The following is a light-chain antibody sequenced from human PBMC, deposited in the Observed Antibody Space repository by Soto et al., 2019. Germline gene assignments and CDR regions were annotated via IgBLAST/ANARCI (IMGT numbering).Light chain of an antibody. CDR1: QDIRSS. CDR3: QQDSSWPLT. J-gene: IGKJ4*01. CDR2: GAS. V-gene: IGKV3-15*01. Sequence: PGERVTLSFRASQDIRSSLAWYQKKPGQAPRLRSYGASIRATGVPATFSGSGSGTEFTLSSSSLQSEHLGVYYCQQDSSWPLTFGGGTKVDIK.